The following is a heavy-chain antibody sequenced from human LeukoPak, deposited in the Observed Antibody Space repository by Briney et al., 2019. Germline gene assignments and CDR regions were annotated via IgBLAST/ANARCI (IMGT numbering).Heavy chain of an antibody. V-gene: IGHV4-34*01. D-gene: IGHD6-13*01. J-gene: IGHJ5*02. Sequence: PSETLSLTCAVYGGSFSGYYWSWIRQPPGKGLEWIGEINHSGSTNYNPSLKSRVTISVDTSKNQFSLKLSSVTAADTAVYYCARGRRSKIGSWYFGNWFDPWGQGTLVTVSS. CDR3: ARGRRSKIGSWYFGNWFDP. CDR2: INHSGST. CDR1: GGSFSGYY.